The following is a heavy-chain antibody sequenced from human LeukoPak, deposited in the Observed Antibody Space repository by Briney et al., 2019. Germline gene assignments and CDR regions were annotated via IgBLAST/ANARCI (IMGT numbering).Heavy chain of an antibody. D-gene: IGHD2-2*01. J-gene: IGHJ5*02. V-gene: IGHV1-69*13. Sequence: RASVKVSCKASGGTFSSYAISWVRQAPGQGLEWVGRIIPIFGIANYAQKFQGRVTITADESTSTAYMELSSLRSEDTAVYYCARSKVVPAAQRWNWFDPWGQGTLVTVSS. CDR1: GGTFSSYA. CDR2: IIPIFGIA. CDR3: ARSKVVPAAQRWNWFDP.